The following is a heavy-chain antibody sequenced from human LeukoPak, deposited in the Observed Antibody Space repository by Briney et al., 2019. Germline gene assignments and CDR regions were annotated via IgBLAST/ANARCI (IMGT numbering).Heavy chain of an antibody. CDR3: ATSTTVTTPGSFDY. D-gene: IGHD4-17*01. J-gene: IGHJ4*02. CDR2: ISGSGGST. V-gene: IGHV3-23*01. CDR1: GFTFSSYA. Sequence: GGSLRLSCAASGFTFSSYAMSWVRQAPGKGLEWVSAISGSGGSTYCADSVKGRFTISRDNSKNTLYLQMNSLRAEDTAVYYCATSTTVTTPGSFDYWGQGTLVTVSS.